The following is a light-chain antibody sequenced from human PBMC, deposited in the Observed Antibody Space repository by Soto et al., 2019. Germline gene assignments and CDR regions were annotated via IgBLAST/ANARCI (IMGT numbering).Light chain of an antibody. CDR3: QQSNGFPHT. CDR2: AAY. CDR1: QGISNY. Sequence: DIQMTQSPSSVSASVGDRVTITCRASQGISNYLAWYQQKPGKAPKLLISAAYSLQSGVPSRFSGSGSGTDFTLTINSLHPEDFAVYFCQQSNGFPHTFGQGTKVEIK. V-gene: IGKV1D-12*01. J-gene: IGKJ2*01.